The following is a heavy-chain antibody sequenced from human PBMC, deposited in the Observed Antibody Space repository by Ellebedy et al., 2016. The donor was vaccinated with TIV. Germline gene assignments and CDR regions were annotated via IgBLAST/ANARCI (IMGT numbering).Heavy chain of an antibody. CDR3: ARALAGSGKVTYHFGMDV. CDR2: IYYTGST. J-gene: IGHJ6*02. V-gene: IGHV4-59*01. Sequence: SETLSLTXTVSGGYLRTYYWSWIRQSPEKGLEWIGYIYYTGSTGYNPSLKSRVTISVDTSKNQVSLKLRSVTAADTALYYCARALAGSGKVTYHFGMDVWGPGTTVTVSS. CDR1: GGYLRTYY. D-gene: IGHD6-13*01.